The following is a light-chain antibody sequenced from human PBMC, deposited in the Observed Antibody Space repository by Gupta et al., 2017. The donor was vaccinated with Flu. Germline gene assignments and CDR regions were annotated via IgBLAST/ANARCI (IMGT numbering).Light chain of an antibody. CDR3: QQSHNTPFT. CDR1: QTISNY. Sequence: DIQMTQSPSSLSASVGDRVTITCRASQTISNYLSWYQQKPGRAPKLLIYTASSLQSGVPSRFSGNRSGTEFNLTISGLQREDFATYYCQQSHNTPFTFGPGTKVDIK. V-gene: IGKV1-39*01. CDR2: TAS. J-gene: IGKJ3*01.